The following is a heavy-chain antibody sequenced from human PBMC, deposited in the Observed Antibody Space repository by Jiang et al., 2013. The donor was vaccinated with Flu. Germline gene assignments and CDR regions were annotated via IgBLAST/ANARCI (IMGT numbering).Heavy chain of an antibody. CDR3: VRDVVPEGLWYGGY. J-gene: IGHJ4*02. CDR1: GFTFRRYS. V-gene: IGHV3-30*04. Sequence: QLVESGGGVVQPGKSLRLSCGGSGFTFRRYSIHWVRQAPGKGLEWVAVFSSDGTNQFYADSVKGRFSVSRDSSRNIVYLQMNSLKPEDTAMYFCVRDVVPEGLWYGGYWGQGTLVIVSS. D-gene: IGHD3-16*01. CDR2: FSSDGTNQ.